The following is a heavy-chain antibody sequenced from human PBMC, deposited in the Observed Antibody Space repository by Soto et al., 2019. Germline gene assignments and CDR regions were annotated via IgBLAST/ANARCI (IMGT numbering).Heavy chain of an antibody. V-gene: IGHV4-39*01. CDR3: ARHGGGAYCGGDCYLGYVWFDP. Sequence: SETLSLTCTVSGGSISSSSYYWGWIRQPPGKGLEWIGSIYYSGSTYYNPSLKSRGTISVDTSKNQFSLKLSSVTAADTAVYYCARHGGGAYCGGDCYLGYVWFDPWGQGTLVTVSS. CDR1: GGSISSSSYY. J-gene: IGHJ5*02. CDR2: IYYSGST. D-gene: IGHD2-21*02.